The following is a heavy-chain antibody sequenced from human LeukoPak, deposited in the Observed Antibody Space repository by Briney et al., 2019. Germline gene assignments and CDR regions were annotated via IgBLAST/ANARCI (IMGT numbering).Heavy chain of an antibody. J-gene: IGHJ6*02. CDR1: GGSFSGYY. Sequence: SETLSLTCAVSGGSFSGYYWTWIRQPPGKGLEWIGEINHSGSTNYNPSLKSRVTISVDTSKNQFSLKLSSVTAADTAVYYCARGRAGWYYDSSAWVLYGMDVWGQGTTVTVSS. D-gene: IGHD3-22*01. V-gene: IGHV4-34*01. CDR2: INHSGST. CDR3: ARGRAGWYYDSSAWVLYGMDV.